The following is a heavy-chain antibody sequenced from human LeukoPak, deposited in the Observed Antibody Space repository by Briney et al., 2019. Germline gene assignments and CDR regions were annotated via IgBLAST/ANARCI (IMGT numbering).Heavy chain of an antibody. CDR1: GGSFSGYY. CDR2: INHSGST. D-gene: IGHD2-15*01. Sequence: SETLSLTCAVYGGSFSGYYWSWIRQPPGKGLELIGEINHSGSTNYNPSLKSRVTISVDTSKNQFSLKLSSVTAADTAVYYCGGYCSGGSCRYYFDYWGQGTLVTVSS. J-gene: IGHJ4*02. V-gene: IGHV4-34*01. CDR3: GGYCSGGSCRYYFDY.